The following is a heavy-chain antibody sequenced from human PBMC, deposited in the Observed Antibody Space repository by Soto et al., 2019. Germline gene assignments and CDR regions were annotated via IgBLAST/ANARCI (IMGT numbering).Heavy chain of an antibody. D-gene: IGHD3-16*02. CDR1: GFTFSNFG. J-gene: IGHJ4*02. Sequence: GGSLRLSCAAPGFTFSNFGMHWVRQAPGKGLEWVAAIRHDGINKFYADSVEGRFTVSRDVSKNTLFLQMNSLRPDDTAVYFCARDRSGPLDSWGQGTLVTVSS. CDR3: ARDRSGPLDS. V-gene: IGHV3-33*01. CDR2: IRHDGINK.